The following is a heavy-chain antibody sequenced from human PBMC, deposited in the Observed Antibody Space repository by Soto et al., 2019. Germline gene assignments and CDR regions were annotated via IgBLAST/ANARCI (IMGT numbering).Heavy chain of an antibody. CDR2: IYYSGST. CDR1: GFSISTYC. D-gene: IGHD6-13*01. V-gene: IGHV4-59*12. CDR3: ARGGRQQLIPTPISYKIDY. Sequence: SDTRSLTCTFSGFSISTYCLNWIRQPPGKGLEWIGFIYYSGSTSYNPSLKSRVTISVDMSKNQFSLKLSSVTAADTAVYHCARGGRQQLIPTPISYKIDYWGQGTLVTVSS. J-gene: IGHJ4*02.